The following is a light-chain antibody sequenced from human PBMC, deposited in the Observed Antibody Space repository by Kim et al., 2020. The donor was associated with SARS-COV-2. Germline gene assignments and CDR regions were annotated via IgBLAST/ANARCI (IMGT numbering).Light chain of an antibody. CDR1: QSVLYSSNNKNF. V-gene: IGKV4-1*01. Sequence: DIVMTQSPDSLAVSLGERATINCKSSQSVLYSSNNKNFLAWYQRKPGQPPKLLIYWASTRESGVPARFSGSGSGTDFTLTISSLQAEDVAVYHCQQYYSTPPTFGGGTKVDIK. CDR3: QQYYSTPPT. J-gene: IGKJ4*01. CDR2: WAS.